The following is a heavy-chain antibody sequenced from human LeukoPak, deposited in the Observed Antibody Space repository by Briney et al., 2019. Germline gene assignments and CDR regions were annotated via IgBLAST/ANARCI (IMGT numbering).Heavy chain of an antibody. J-gene: IGHJ4*02. CDR2: IYPGDSDT. CDR1: GYSFTSYW. V-gene: IGHV5-51*01. CDR3: ARLMFPLTAIRYLDY. Sequence: GESLKISCKGSGYSFTSYWIGWVRQMPGKGLEWMGIIYPGDSDTRYSPSFQGQVTISADKSISTAYLQWSSLKASDTAMYYCARLMFPLTAIRYLDYWGQGTLVTVSS. D-gene: IGHD5-18*01.